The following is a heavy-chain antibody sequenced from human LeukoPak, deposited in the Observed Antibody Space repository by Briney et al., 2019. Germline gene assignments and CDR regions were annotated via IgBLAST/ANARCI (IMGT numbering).Heavy chain of an antibody. CDR1: GFTIRTNY. Sequence: PGGPLSLSCAAAGFTIRTNYRSGVRKPPGKGLEWVSVFYSGCSKYYADSVKGRFTISRDNSKNTLYLQMNSLRAEDTAVYYCAREGYYDSSGYYYPLYFDYWGQGTLVTVSS. J-gene: IGHJ4*02. V-gene: IGHV3-66*01. CDR3: AREGYYDSSGYYYPLYFDY. D-gene: IGHD3-22*01. CDR2: FYSGCSK.